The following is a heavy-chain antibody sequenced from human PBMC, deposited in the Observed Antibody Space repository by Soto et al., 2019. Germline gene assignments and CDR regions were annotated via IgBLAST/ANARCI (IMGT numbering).Heavy chain of an antibody. Sequence: GGSLRLSCAASGFTFSNYAMTWVRQAPGKGLEWVSVITGSGGGTYFVDSVKGRFTISRDNSKNTVYLQMNSLRAEDTAVYYCVRATTVAFDYWGQGTLVTVSS. CDR2: ITGSGGGT. D-gene: IGHD6-19*01. J-gene: IGHJ4*02. CDR3: VRATTVAFDY. CDR1: GFTFSNYA. V-gene: IGHV3-23*01.